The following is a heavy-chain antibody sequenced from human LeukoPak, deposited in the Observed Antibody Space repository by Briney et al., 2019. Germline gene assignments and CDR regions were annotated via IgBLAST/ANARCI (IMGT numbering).Heavy chain of an antibody. J-gene: IGHJ4*02. CDR2: IYHTGNI. V-gene: IGHV4-59*01. Sequence: PSETLSLTCAVSGASITSYYWTWIRQPPGKGLEWIGYIYHTGNIKYNPSLNSRVTISIDTSKNQFSLKLSSVTAADTAVYYCARGELYGYSVTPIDYWGQGTLVTVSS. CDR1: GASITSYY. CDR3: ARGELYGYSVTPIDY. D-gene: IGHD5-18*01.